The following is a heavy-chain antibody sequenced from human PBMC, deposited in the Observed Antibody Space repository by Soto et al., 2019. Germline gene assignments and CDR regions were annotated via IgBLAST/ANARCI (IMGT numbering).Heavy chain of an antibody. D-gene: IGHD4-17*01. Sequence: FTFSIYSMNWGRQAPGKGLEWVSAISSSSSYIYYADSVKGRFTISRDNAKNSLYLQMNSLRAEDTAVYYCARDTRAVYGDYAVYNWFDPWGQGTLVTVSS. CDR2: ISSSSSYI. J-gene: IGHJ5*02. V-gene: IGHV3-21*01. CDR3: ARDTRAVYGDYAVYNWFDP. CDR1: FTFSIYS.